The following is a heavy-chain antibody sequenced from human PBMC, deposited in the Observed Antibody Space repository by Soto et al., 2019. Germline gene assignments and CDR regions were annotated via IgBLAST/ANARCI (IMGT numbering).Heavy chain of an antibody. V-gene: IGHV3-15*01. Sequence: EVQLVESGGGLVKPGGSLRLSCAASGFTFGDTLMNWVRQAPGKGLEWVGRLKSKTDGATTEFAAPVKGRFTISRDPSTNTPNLQMDSLRTEDTAVYYCIAGGHTKGAQPFNYWGQGTLVTVSS. J-gene: IGHJ4*02. CDR2: LKSKTDGATT. CDR3: IAGGHTKGAQPFNY. CDR1: GFTFGDTL. D-gene: IGHD1-1*01.